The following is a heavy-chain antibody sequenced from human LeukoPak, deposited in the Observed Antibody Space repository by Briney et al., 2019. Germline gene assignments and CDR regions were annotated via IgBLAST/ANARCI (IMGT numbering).Heavy chain of an antibody. J-gene: IGHJ3*02. CDR3: ARGGSGDIFDI. D-gene: IGHD2-21*01. Sequence: GGSLRLSCAASGFTFRTYWLSGVRQAPGKGRGWVSSISSSSSYIYYADSVKGRFTISRDNAKNSLYLQMNSLRAEDTAVYYCARGGSGDIFDIWGQGTMVTVSS. CDR2: ISSSSSYI. CDR1: GFTFRTYW. V-gene: IGHV3-21*04.